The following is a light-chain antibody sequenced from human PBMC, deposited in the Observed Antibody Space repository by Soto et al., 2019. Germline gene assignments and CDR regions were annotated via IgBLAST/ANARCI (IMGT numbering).Light chain of an antibody. Sequence: EIVLTQYPGTLSLSPGETATLSCRASQTVNSDYLAWFQQRPGQAPRLLIFATSRRATDIPDRFSGSGSGADFTLAIRRLEPEDFAVYYCHQFGYSPRTFGQGTKVDIK. J-gene: IGKJ1*01. CDR1: QTVNSDY. CDR2: ATS. V-gene: IGKV3-20*01. CDR3: HQFGYSPRT.